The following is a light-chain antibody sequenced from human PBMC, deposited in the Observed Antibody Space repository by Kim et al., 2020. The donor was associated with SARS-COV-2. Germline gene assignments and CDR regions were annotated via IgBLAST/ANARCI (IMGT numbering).Light chain of an antibody. CDR1: QSINSK. CDR2: EAS. Sequence: GSPGEKATLSCRASQSINSKLAWYQQKPGQAPRLLFYEASTRATGVPARFSGSGSGAEFTLTISSLQSEDSAVYYCQRHDDWPLTFGGGTKVDIK. CDR3: QRHDDWPLT. V-gene: IGKV3-15*01. J-gene: IGKJ4*01.